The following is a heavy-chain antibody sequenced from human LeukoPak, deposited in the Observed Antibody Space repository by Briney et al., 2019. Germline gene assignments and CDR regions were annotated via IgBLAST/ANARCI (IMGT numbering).Heavy chain of an antibody. CDR1: GFTFSSYE. V-gene: IGHV3-48*03. J-gene: IGHJ4*02. CDR3: AKEVVSKDY. CDR2: ISSSGSTI. Sequence: GGSLRLSCAASGFTFSSYEMNWVRQAPGKGLEWVSYISSSGSTIYYADSVKGRFTISRDNSKNTLYLQMNSLRAEDTAVYYCAKEVVSKDYWGQGNLVTVSS. D-gene: IGHD3-22*01.